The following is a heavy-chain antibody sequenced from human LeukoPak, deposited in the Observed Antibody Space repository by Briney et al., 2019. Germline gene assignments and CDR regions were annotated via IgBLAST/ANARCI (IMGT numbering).Heavy chain of an antibody. Sequence: SETLSLTCTVSGGSINSTGYYWGWIRQPPGTGLEWIGYIYYSGSTNYNPSLKSRVTISVDTSKNQFSLKLSSVTAADTAVYYCARVDHDYGETNWFDPWGQGTLVTVSS. J-gene: IGHJ5*02. CDR1: GGSINSTGYY. V-gene: IGHV4-61*08. CDR2: IYYSGST. CDR3: ARVDHDYGETNWFDP. D-gene: IGHD4-17*01.